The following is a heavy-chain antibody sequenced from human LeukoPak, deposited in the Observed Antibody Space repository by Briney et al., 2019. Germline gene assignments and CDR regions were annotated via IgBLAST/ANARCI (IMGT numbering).Heavy chain of an antibody. CDR2: IIPIFGTA. CDR1: GGTFSSYA. Sequence: SVKVSCKASGGTFSSYAISWVRQAPGQGLEWMGGIIPIFGTANYAQKFQGRVTITADESTSTAYMELSSLRSEDTAVYYCARGGDGYNVFDYWGQGTLVAVSS. J-gene: IGHJ4*02. CDR3: ARGGDGYNVFDY. V-gene: IGHV1-69*13. D-gene: IGHD5-24*01.